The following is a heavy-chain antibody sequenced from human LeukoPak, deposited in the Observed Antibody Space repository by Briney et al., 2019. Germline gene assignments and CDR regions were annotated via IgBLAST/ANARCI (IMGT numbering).Heavy chain of an antibody. CDR2: ISPDGGDK. CDR1: GFTFSRFP. J-gene: IGHJ4*02. Sequence: GGSLRLSCAASGFTFSRFPMYWVRQAPGKGLEWVALISPDGGDKKYAGSVKGRFTVSRDNSKNTLYLQLNSLRLEDTAVYYCARDYPADHWGQGTLVTVSS. V-gene: IGHV3-30-3*01. CDR3: ARDYPADH.